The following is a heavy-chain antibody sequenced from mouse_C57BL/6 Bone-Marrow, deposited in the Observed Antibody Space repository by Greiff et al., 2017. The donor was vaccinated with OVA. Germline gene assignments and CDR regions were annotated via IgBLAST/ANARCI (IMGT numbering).Heavy chain of an antibody. Sequence: QVQLQQPGAELVKPGASVKLSCKASGYTFTSYWMHWVKQRPGQGLEWIGDIYPGSGSTNYNEKFKSKATLTVDTSSSTAYMQLSSLTSEDSAVYYCAPEDDGAFDYWGQGTTLTVSS. D-gene: IGHD2-3*01. CDR1: GYTFTSYW. CDR3: APEDDGAFDY. V-gene: IGHV1-55*01. J-gene: IGHJ2*01. CDR2: IYPGSGST.